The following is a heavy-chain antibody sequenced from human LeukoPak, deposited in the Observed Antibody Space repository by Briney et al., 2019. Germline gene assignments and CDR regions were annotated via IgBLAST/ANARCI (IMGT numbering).Heavy chain of an antibody. Sequence: QPSETLSLTCAVYGGSFSGYYWSWIRQPPVKGLEWIGEINHSGSTNYNPSLKSRVTISVDTSKNQFSLKLSSVTAADTAVYYCARGRIQLWFRKNPLFDYWGQGTLVTVSS. CDR2: INHSGST. CDR3: ARGRIQLWFRKNPLFDY. V-gene: IGHV4-34*01. CDR1: GGSFSGYY. J-gene: IGHJ4*02. D-gene: IGHD5-18*01.